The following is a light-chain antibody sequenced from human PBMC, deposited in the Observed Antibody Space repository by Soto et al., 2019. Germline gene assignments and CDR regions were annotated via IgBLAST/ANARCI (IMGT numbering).Light chain of an antibody. J-gene: IGLJ2*01. CDR1: SSNVGNNY. V-gene: IGLV1-51*01. CDR2: HNN. Sequence: QSVLTQAPSVSAAPGQKVTISCSGSSSNVGNNYVSWYQQLPGTAPKLLIYHNNKRPSGIPDRFAGSKSATSATLDITALQTGDEADYYCAAWDSSLMGVVFGGGTKLTVL. CDR3: AAWDSSLMGVV.